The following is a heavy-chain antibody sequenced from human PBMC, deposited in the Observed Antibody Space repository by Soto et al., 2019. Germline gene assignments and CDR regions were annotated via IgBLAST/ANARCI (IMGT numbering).Heavy chain of an antibody. J-gene: IGHJ4*02. CDR1: GFTFSSYA. Sequence: GGSLRLSCAASGFTFSSYAMSWVHQAPGKGLEWVSAISGSGGSTYYADSVKGRFTISRDNSKNTLYLQMNSLRAEDTAVDCCSKSPQQSIAARFDYWGQGTLVTVSS. V-gene: IGHV3-23*01. CDR3: SKSPQQSIAARFDY. D-gene: IGHD6-6*01. CDR2: ISGSGGST.